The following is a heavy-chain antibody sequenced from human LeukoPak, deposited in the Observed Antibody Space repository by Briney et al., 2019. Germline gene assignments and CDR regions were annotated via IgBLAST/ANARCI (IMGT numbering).Heavy chain of an antibody. CDR3: ARHCTRASCYSFDY. V-gene: IGHV3-11*04. CDR1: GFSFSDYY. CDR2: ISASGTSI. J-gene: IGHJ4*02. Sequence: GGPLRLSCATSGFSFSDYYMSWIRQAPGKGLECVSFISASGTSISYADSAKGRFTISRDNAKNSLYLQMNSLRPEDTAVYYCARHCTRASCYSFDYWGQGTLVTISS. D-gene: IGHD2-2*01.